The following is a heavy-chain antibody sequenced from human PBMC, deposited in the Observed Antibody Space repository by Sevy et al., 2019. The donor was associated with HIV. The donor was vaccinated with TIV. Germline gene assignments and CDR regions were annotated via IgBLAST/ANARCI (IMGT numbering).Heavy chain of an antibody. D-gene: IGHD1-26*01. CDR3: ARVDRVGATTMAYFDY. CDR2: ISGRSTYT. J-gene: IGHJ4*02. Sequence: GGSLRLSCGASGFIFSDYYMSWIRQAPGKGLEWVSYISGRSTYTNYADSVKGRFTISRDNAKNSVYLQMNSLRADDTAVYYCARVDRVGATTMAYFDYWGQRTLVTVSS. V-gene: IGHV3-11*06. CDR1: GFIFSDYY.